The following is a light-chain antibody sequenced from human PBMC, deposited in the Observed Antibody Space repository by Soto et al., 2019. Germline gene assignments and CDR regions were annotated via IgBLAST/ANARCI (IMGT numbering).Light chain of an antibody. J-gene: IGKJ3*01. Sequence: EIVLTQSPGTLSLSPGERATLSCRASQSVSSSYLAWYQQKPGQAPRPLIYAASSRATGIPDRFSGSGSGTDFTLTISRLEPEDFAVYYCQQCGRSPLFTFGPGTKVDI. CDR2: AAS. V-gene: IGKV3-20*01. CDR1: QSVSSSY. CDR3: QQCGRSPLFT.